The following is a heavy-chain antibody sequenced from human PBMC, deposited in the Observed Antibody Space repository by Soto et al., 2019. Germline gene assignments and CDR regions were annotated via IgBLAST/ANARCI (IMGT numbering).Heavy chain of an antibody. D-gene: IGHD5-12*01. CDR3: ARGEWLQFRNGDIDY. Sequence: QVQLVESGGGVVQAERSLRLSCAASGFTFSSYAMHWVRQAPGKGLEWVAVISYDGSNKYYADSVKGRFTISRDNSKNTLYLQMNSLRAEDTAVYYCARGEWLQFRNGDIDYWGQGTLVTVSS. V-gene: IGHV3-30-3*01. J-gene: IGHJ4*02. CDR1: GFTFSSYA. CDR2: ISYDGSNK.